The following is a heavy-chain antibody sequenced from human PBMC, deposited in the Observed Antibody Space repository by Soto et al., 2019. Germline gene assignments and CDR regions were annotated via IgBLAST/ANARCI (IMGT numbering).Heavy chain of an antibody. V-gene: IGHV5-10-1*01. D-gene: IGHD2-2*01. Sequence: GESLKISCKSSGYSFTSYWITWVRQMPGKGLEWMGRIDPSGSYTNYRPSLQGHVTISADKSISTAYLQWSSLKASDTAMYYCARTVVPGGILDYYYGMDVWGQGTTVTVSS. CDR2: IDPSGSYT. CDR3: ARTVVPGGILDYYYGMDV. CDR1: GYSFTSYW. J-gene: IGHJ6*02.